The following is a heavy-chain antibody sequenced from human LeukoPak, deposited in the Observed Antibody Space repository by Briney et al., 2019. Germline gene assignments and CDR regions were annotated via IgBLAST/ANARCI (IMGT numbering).Heavy chain of an antibody. CDR2: INHSGST. CDR1: GGSLSDYY. Sequence: PSETLSLTCAVYGGSLSDYYWSWIRQPPGKGLEWIGEINHSGSTNYNPSLKSRVTISLDTSKNQFSLRLGSVTAADTAVYYCASQVRLERRYYYYYMDVWDKGTTVTVSS. J-gene: IGHJ6*03. D-gene: IGHD1-1*01. CDR3: ASQVRLERRYYYYYMDV. V-gene: IGHV4-34*01.